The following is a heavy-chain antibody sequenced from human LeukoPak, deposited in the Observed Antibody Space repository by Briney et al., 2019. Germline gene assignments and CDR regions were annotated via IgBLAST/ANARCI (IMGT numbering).Heavy chain of an antibody. V-gene: IGHV3-13*01. J-gene: IGHJ4*02. D-gene: IGHD6-13*01. CDR3: ARGRPNGSSSWYLVDY. CDR2: FGTAGDT. Sequence: GGSLRLSCAASGFTFSSYDMHWVRQATGKGLEWVSAFGTAGDTYYPGSVKGRFTISRENAKNSLYLQMNSLRAGDTAVYYCARGRPNGSSSWYLVDYWGQGTLVTVSS. CDR1: GFTFSSYD.